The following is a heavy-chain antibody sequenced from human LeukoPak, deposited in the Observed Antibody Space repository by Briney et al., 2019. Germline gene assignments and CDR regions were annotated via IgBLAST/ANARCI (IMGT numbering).Heavy chain of an antibody. CDR2: IYWDDDK. D-gene: IGHD6-13*01. V-gene: IGHV2-5*02. CDR3: AHRRAYSSRIRY. Sequence: SVPTLVKPTQTLTLTCTFSGFSFSTSGVGVVWIRQPPGKALEWLALIYWDDDKRYSPSVMDRITITKDTSKNQVVLTMTDMDPVDTATYYCAHRRAYSSRIRYWGQGALVTVSS. CDR1: GFSFSTSGVG. J-gene: IGHJ4*02.